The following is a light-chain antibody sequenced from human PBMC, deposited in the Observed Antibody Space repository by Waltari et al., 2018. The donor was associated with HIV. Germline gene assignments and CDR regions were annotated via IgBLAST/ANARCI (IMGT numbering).Light chain of an antibody. CDR1: STDIGAYNY. J-gene: IGLJ1*01. V-gene: IGLV2-14*01. CDR3: SSYTTSSTYV. Sequence: QSALAQPASVSGSPGQSIPISCTGTSTDIGAYNYVSWYQKHPDRAPKVITYQVNSRPSGVSDRFSGSKSGNTASLTISGLQAEDEADYYCSSYTTSSTYVFGRGTTVSVL. CDR2: QVN.